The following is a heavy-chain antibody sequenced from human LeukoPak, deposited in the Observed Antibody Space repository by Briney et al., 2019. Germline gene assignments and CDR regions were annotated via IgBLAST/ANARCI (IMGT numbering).Heavy chain of an antibody. Sequence: SETLSLTCTVSGGSISSYYWSWIRQPAGKGLEWIGRIYTSGSTNYNPSLKSRVTMSVDTSKNQFSLKLSSVTAADTAVYYCAREVGRDSSSWYVTYYYYYMDVWGKGTTVTISS. D-gene: IGHD6-13*01. V-gene: IGHV4-4*07. CDR3: AREVGRDSSSWYVTYYYYYMDV. CDR2: IYTSGST. J-gene: IGHJ6*03. CDR1: GGSISSYY.